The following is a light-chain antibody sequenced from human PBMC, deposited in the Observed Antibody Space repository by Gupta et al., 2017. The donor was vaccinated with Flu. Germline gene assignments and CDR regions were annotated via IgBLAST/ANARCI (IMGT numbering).Light chain of an antibody. J-gene: IGLJ1*01. V-gene: IGLV1-44*01. CDR2: NNN. CDR1: SSNIGTNA. CDR3: AAWDDSLNGDV. Sequence: QSVLTQPPSASGTPGQRVTISCSGSSSNIGTNAVNWYQQLPGTAPKLLIYNNNLRPSGVPARFSGSKSGTSASLAISGPQSEDEADYYCAAWDDSLNGDVFGTGTKVTVL.